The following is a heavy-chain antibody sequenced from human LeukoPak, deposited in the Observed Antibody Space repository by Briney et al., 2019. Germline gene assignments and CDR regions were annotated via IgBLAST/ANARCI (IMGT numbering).Heavy chain of an antibody. Sequence: GGSLRLSCAASGFTFITYSMSWVRQAPGKGLEWVANIKQDGNEKYYVDSVKGRFTISRDNSKNTLYLQMNSLRAEDTAVYYCAKDHHYGDYYYYYMDVWGKGTTVTISS. CDR1: GFTFITYS. J-gene: IGHJ6*03. V-gene: IGHV3-7*01. D-gene: IGHD4-17*01. CDR3: AKDHHYGDYYYYYMDV. CDR2: IKQDGNEK.